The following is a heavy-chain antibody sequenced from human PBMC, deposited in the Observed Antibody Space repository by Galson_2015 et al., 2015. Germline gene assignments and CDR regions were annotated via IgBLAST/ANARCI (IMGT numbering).Heavy chain of an antibody. D-gene: IGHD2-2*01. V-gene: IGHV3-30*18. Sequence: SLRLSCAASGFIFTTYGMHWVRQAPGKGLEWVALISYDGNNRYYAGSAKGRFTISRDNFKNTLYLQMNSLRAEDAAVYYCVKDLQYCSSTSCYYAFDMWGQGTMVIVSA. CDR2: ISYDGNNR. CDR3: VKDLQYCSSTSCYYAFDM. CDR1: GFIFTTYG. J-gene: IGHJ3*02.